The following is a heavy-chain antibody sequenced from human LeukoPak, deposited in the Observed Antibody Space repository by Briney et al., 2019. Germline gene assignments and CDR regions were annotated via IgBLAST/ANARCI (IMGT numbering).Heavy chain of an antibody. D-gene: IGHD1-26*01. Sequence: GGSLRLSCAAYGFSVNNNYMNWVRQAPGKGLEWVSSTTSSSSYIYYADSVKGRFTISRDNAKNSLYLQMDSLRAEDTAVYYCARDPYSGSYSPAVYYYYMDVWGKGTTVTVSS. CDR3: ARDPYSGSYSPAVYYYYMDV. CDR2: TTSSSSYI. V-gene: IGHV3-21*06. CDR1: GFSVNNNY. J-gene: IGHJ6*03.